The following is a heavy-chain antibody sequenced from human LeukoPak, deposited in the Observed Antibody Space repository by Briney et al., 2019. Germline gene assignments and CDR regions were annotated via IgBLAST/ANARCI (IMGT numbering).Heavy chain of an antibody. V-gene: IGHV4-4*07. CDR3: ARQTTGGWFDP. CDR2: ISTSGNT. D-gene: IGHD1-7*01. CDR1: GGSINVYY. Sequence: SETLSLTCTVSGGSINVYYWSWIRQPAGKGLQWIGRISTSGNTDYNPSLKSRVTISVDTSKNQFSLKLSSVTAADTAVYYCARQTTGGWFDPWGQGTLVTVSS. J-gene: IGHJ5*02.